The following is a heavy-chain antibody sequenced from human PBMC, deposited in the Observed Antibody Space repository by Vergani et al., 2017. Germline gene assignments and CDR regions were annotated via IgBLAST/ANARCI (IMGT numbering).Heavy chain of an antibody. Sequence: QVQLVQSGAEVKKPGSSVKVSCKASGGTFSSYAISWVRQAPGQGLEWMGGIIPIFGTANYAQKFQGRVTITADESTSTAYMWLSSLRSEDTAVYYCASRGGDPSYYWYFDLWGRGTLVTVSS. D-gene: IGHD4-17*01. CDR3: ASRGGDPSYYWYFDL. J-gene: IGHJ2*01. CDR1: GGTFSSYA. CDR2: IIPIFGTA. V-gene: IGHV1-69*01.